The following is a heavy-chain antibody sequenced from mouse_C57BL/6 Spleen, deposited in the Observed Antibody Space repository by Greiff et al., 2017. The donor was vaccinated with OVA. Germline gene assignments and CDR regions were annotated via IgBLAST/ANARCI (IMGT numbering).Heavy chain of an antibody. CDR2: IDPSDSYT. D-gene: IGHD1-3*01. Sequence: QVQLQQPGAELVRPGTSVKLSCKASGYTFTSYWMHWVKQRPGQGLEWIGVIDPSDSYTNYNQKFKGKATLTVDTSSSTAYMQLSSLTSEDSAVYYCARRSGNYWYFDVWGTGTTVTVSS. J-gene: IGHJ1*03. CDR3: ARRSGNYWYFDV. CDR1: GYTFTSYW. V-gene: IGHV1-59*01.